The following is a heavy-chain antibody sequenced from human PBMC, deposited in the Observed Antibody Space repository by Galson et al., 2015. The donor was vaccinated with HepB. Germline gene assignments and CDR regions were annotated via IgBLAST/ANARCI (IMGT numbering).Heavy chain of an antibody. Sequence: SLRLSCAASGFTFSSSAMHWVRQAPGKGLEWVAVISYDGNNKYYADSVRGRFTISRDNSRNTLYLQMNSLRAEDTAVYYCARTYGDYGLYYGMDVWGQGTTVTVSS. CDR1: GFTFSSSA. D-gene: IGHD4-17*01. J-gene: IGHJ6*02. CDR3: ARTYGDYGLYYGMDV. CDR2: ISYDGNNK. V-gene: IGHV3-30-3*01.